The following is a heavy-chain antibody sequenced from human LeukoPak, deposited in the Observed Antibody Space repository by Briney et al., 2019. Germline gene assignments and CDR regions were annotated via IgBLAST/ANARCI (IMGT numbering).Heavy chain of an antibody. CDR1: GYSVSNGYY. CDR3: ARPRLLYGSGPILV. V-gene: IGHV4-38-2*02. CDR2: VYYTGST. Sequence: PSETLSLTCNVSGYSVSNGYYWGWIRQPPGKGLEWIGSVYYTGSTSYSPSLKGRITISLDTSKNQFSLRLTSVTAADTAVYYCARPRLLYGSGPILVWGQGTLVTVSS. D-gene: IGHD3-10*01. J-gene: IGHJ4*02.